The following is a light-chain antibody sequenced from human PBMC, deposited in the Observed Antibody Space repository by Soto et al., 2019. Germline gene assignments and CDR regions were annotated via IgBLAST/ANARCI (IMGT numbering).Light chain of an antibody. CDR3: AAWDDSLSGPWV. V-gene: IGLV1-47*02. CDR2: SNN. Sequence: QSVLTQQPSASGTPGQRVTISCSGSSSNIGSNYVYWYQQLPGTAPKLLIYSNNQRPSGVPDRFSGSKSGTSASLAISGLRSEDEADYYCAAWDDSLSGPWVFGGGTKLTVL. CDR1: SSNIGSNY. J-gene: IGLJ3*02.